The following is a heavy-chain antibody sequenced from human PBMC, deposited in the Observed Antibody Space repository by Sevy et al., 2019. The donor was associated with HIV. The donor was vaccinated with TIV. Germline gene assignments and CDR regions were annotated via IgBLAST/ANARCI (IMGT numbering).Heavy chain of an antibody. CDR2: IGSSGSPI. CDR3: ARVSVDTNFYGMDV. V-gene: IGHV3-48*03. Sequence: GGSLRLSCAASGFIFSSNEMNWVRQAPGKGQEWVSYIGSSGSPIYYADSVKGRFTISRGNAKNSLYLQMNSLRVEDTAVYYCARVSVDTNFYGMDVWGQGTTVTVSS. CDR1: GFIFSSNE. D-gene: IGHD5-18*01. J-gene: IGHJ6*02.